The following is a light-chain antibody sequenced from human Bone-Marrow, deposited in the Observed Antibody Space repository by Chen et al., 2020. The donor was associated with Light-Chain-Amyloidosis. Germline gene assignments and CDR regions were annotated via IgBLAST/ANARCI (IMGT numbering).Light chain of an antibody. CDR2: AAS. V-gene: IGKV1-39*01. CDR3: QQSYSTPLLT. J-gene: IGKJ4*01. Sequence: DIQMTQSPSSLSASVGDRVTITCRASQSISSYLNWYQQKPGKAPKLLIYAASSLQSGVPSRFSGSGSGTDFTLTISSLQPEDFATYYCQQSYSTPLLTFVGGTKVEIK. CDR1: QSISSY.